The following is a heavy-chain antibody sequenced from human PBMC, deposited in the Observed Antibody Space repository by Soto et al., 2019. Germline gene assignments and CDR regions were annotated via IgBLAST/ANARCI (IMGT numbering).Heavy chain of an antibody. V-gene: IGHV3-33*01. CDR3: AREDCGGDCYYYYGMDV. D-gene: IGHD2-21*02. CDR2: IWYDGSNK. J-gene: IGHJ6*02. Sequence: GGSLRLSCAASGFTFSSYGMHWVRQAPGKGLEWVAVIWYDGSNKYYAESLKGRFTIARDNSKNTLYLQMNSLRAEDTAVYYCAREDCGGDCYYYYGMDVWGQGTTVTVSS. CDR1: GFTFSSYG.